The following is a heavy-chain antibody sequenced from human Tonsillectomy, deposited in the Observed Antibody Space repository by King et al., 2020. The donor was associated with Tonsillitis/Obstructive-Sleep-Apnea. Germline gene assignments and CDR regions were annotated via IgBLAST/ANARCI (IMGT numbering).Heavy chain of an antibody. V-gene: IGHV4-39*01. Sequence: QLQESGPGLVKPSETLSLTCSVSVGSISSRYYYWGWIRQPPGKGLEWIASIYYNGDTYYNPSLESRVTISVDTSKNQFSLRLSSVTAADTSVYYCARHAHDSNSYYFIDVWGKGTTVTVSS. CDR3: ARHAHDSNSYYFIDV. CDR1: VGSISSRYYY. J-gene: IGHJ6*03. D-gene: IGHD2-21*02. CDR2: IYYNGDT.